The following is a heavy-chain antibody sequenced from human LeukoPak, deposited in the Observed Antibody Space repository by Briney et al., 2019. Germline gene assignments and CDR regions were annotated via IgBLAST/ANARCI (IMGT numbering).Heavy chain of an antibody. CDR2: INKDGSEK. Sequence: GGSLRLSCAASGFTFSSYWMSWVRQAPGKGLEWVANINKDGSEKYNVDSVKGRFTISRDNAKNSLHLQMNSLRAEDTAVYYCARFIRGVTQSSYDSWGQGTLVTVS. CDR1: GFTFSSYW. V-gene: IGHV3-7*01. CDR3: ARFIRGVTQSSYDS. J-gene: IGHJ4*02. D-gene: IGHD3-10*01.